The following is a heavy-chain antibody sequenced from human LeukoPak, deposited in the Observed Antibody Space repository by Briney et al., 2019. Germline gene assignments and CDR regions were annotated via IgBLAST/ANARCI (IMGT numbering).Heavy chain of an antibody. CDR3: ARKAGSGSYHIDWFDP. CDR2: IIPIFGTA. D-gene: IGHD3-10*01. Sequence: SVKVSRKASGGTFSSYAISWVRQAPGQGLEWMGGIIPIFGTANYAQKFQGRVTITADESTSTAYMELSSLRSEDTAVYYCARKAGSGSYHIDWFDPWGQGTLVTVSS. V-gene: IGHV1-69*01. J-gene: IGHJ5*02. CDR1: GGTFSSYA.